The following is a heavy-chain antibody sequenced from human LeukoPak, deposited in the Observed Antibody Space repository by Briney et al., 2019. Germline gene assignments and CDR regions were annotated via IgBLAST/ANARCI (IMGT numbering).Heavy chain of an antibody. Sequence: GGSLRLSCAASGFTFSSYAMHWVRQAPGKGLEWVAVISYDGSNKYYADSVKGRFTISRDNSKNTLYLQMNSLRAEDTAVYYCAKSPDYGDLPLWGQGTLVTVSS. V-gene: IGHV3-30-3*02. CDR3: AKSPDYGDLPL. J-gene: IGHJ4*02. CDR1: GFTFSSYA. D-gene: IGHD4-17*01. CDR2: ISYDGSNK.